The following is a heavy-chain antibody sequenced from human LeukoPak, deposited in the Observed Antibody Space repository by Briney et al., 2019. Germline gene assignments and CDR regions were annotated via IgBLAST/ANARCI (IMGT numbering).Heavy chain of an antibody. J-gene: IGHJ4*02. CDR1: GYTFTSYG. V-gene: IGHV1-18*01. CDR2: ISAYNGNT. D-gene: IGHD3-16*02. Sequence: ASVKVSCKASGYTFTSYGISWVRQAPGQGLEWMGWISAYNGNTNYAQKLQGRVTMTTDTSASTAYMELSSLRSEDTAVYYCASSGVITFGGVIVPRYWGQGTLVTVSS. CDR3: ASSGVITFGGVIVPRY.